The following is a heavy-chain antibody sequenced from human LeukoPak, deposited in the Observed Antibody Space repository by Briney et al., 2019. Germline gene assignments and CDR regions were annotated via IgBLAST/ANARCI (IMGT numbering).Heavy chain of an antibody. CDR1: GFTFRSYG. Sequence: GGSLRLSCAASGFTFRSYGMSWVRQAPGKGLEWVSAISGSGDTTYSADSVKGRFTISRDNSQNTLYLQMNSLRAEDTAVYYCSRYRADSSGYLTYDYWGQGTLVTVSS. D-gene: IGHD3-22*01. J-gene: IGHJ4*02. CDR3: SRYRADSSGYLTYDY. CDR2: ISGSGDTT. V-gene: IGHV3-23*01.